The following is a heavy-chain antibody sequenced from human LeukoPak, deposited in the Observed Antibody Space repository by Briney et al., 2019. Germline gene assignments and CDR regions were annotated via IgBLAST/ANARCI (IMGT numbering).Heavy chain of an antibody. Sequence: GGSLRLSCAASGFTFSSYEMNWVRQAPGKGLEWVSYISGSDSTIYYADSVKGRFTISRDNAKNSLYLQMNSLRAEDTAVYYCARVVGSSWYSFDYWGQGTLVTVFS. J-gene: IGHJ4*02. D-gene: IGHD6-13*01. CDR3: ARVVGSSWYSFDY. CDR1: GFTFSSYE. CDR2: ISGSDSTI. V-gene: IGHV3-48*03.